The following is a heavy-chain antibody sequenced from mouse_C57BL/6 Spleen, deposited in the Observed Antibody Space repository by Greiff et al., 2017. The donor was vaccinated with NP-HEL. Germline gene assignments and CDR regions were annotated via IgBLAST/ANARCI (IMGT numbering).Heavy chain of an antibody. V-gene: IGHV1-80*01. CDR2: IYPGDGDT. CDR1: GYAFSSYW. Sequence: SGAELVKPGASVKISCKASGYAFSSYWMNWVKQRPGKGLEWIGQIYPGDGDTNYNGKFKGKATLTADKSSSTAYMQLSSLTSEDSAVYFCAREGVTTVVAGDYWGQGTTLTVSS. D-gene: IGHD1-1*01. CDR3: AREGVTTVVAGDY. J-gene: IGHJ2*01.